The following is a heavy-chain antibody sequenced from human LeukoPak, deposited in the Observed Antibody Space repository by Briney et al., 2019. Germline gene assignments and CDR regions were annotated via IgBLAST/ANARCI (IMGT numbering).Heavy chain of an antibody. D-gene: IGHD1-26*01. V-gene: IGHV3-30-3*01. CDR2: ISYDGSNK. CDR1: GFTFSSYA. CDR3: AREETSWTYSLDY. J-gene: IGHJ4*02. Sequence: GRSLRLSCAASGFTFSSYAMHWVRQAPGKGLEWVAVISYDGSNKYYADSVKGRFTISRDNSKNTVYLQMNSLRAEDTAVYYCAREETSWTYSLDYWGQGTLVTVSS.